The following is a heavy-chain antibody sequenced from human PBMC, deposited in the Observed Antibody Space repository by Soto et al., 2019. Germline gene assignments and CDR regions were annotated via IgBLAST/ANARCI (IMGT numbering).Heavy chain of an antibody. Sequence: HPGGSLRLSCAASGFTFSSYGMHWVRQAPGKGLEWVAVISYDGSNKYYADSVKGRFTISRDNSKNTLYLQMNSLRAEDTAVYYCAKDPYGSGSNWFDPWGQGTLVTVSS. CDR3: AKDPYGSGSNWFDP. D-gene: IGHD3-10*01. V-gene: IGHV3-30*18. J-gene: IGHJ5*02. CDR2: ISYDGSNK. CDR1: GFTFSSYG.